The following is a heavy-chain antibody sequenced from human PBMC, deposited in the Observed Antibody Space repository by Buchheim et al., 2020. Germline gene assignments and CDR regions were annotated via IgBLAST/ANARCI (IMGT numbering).Heavy chain of an antibody. CDR1: GGTFSSYA. CDR2: IIPIFGTA. J-gene: IGHJ5*02. D-gene: IGHD2-2*02. Sequence: QVQLVQSGAEVKKPGSSVKVSCKASGGTFSSYAISWVRQAPGQGLEWMGGIIPIFGTANYAQKFQGRVTITADESTSTAYIELSSLRSEDTAVYYCAREGQYCSSTSCHKGAFDPWGQGTL. CDR3: AREGQYCSSTSCHKGAFDP. V-gene: IGHV1-69*01.